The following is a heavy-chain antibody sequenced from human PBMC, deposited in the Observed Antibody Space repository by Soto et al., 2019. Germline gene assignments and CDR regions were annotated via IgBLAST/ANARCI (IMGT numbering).Heavy chain of an antibody. V-gene: IGHV1-69*01. CDR2: IIPMFGTA. CDR1: GATFSSYA. CDR3: ARVGPAHYYNSSGYYTPLDY. Sequence: QVQLVQSGAEGKKPGSSVKVSCKASGATFSSYAINWVRQAPGQGLEWMGGIIPMFGTANYAQKFKGRVKSTAGESTDTVYIEPSMLRSKDTAVYYCARVGPAHYYNSSGYYTPLDYWGQGNLVTVSS. D-gene: IGHD3-22*01. J-gene: IGHJ4*02.